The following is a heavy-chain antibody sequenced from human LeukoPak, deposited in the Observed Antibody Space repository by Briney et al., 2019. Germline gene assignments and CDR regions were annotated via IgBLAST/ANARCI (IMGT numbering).Heavy chain of an antibody. CDR1: GFTFGDYA. V-gene: IGHV3-49*03. Sequence: PGGSPRLSCSASGFTFGDYAMGWFRQAPGKGLEWVGFIRSKAYGGTTEYAASVKGRFTISRDESKSIAYLQMNSLKTEDTAVYYCTSSYDIGGYYYIPDYWGQGTLVTVSS. J-gene: IGHJ4*02. D-gene: IGHD3-22*01. CDR2: IRSKAYGGTT. CDR3: TSSYDIGGYYYIPDY.